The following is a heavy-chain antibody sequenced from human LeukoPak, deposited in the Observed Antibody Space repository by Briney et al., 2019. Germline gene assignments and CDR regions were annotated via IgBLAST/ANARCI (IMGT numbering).Heavy chain of an antibody. CDR1: GYSFTNFD. J-gene: IGHJ6*03. CDR2: MNPNSGNK. D-gene: IGHD6-19*01. Sequence: ASVKVSCKASGYSFTNFDINWVRQATGQGLEWMGWMNPNSGNKGYAQKFQGRVTMTMNTPITTAYMELSSLRSEDTAVYYCARGPQWRGDYYYMDVWGRGTTVTVSS. CDR3: ARGPQWRGDYYYMDV. V-gene: IGHV1-8*01.